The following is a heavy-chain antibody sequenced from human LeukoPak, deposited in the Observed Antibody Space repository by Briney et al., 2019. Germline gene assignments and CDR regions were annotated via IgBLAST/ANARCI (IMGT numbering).Heavy chain of an antibody. CDR3: VAWGNSGNS. CDR2: MNGDGSQI. D-gene: IGHD1-26*01. CDR1: GFTFSVHW. Sequence: GGSLRLSCAASGFTFSVHWMSWVRQAPAKGLEWVAHMNGDGSQIYYMDFVKGRFTISRDNAKNSLYLQMNGLRAEDTAVYYCVAWGNSGNSWGQGTMVIVSS. V-gene: IGHV3-7*01. J-gene: IGHJ3*01.